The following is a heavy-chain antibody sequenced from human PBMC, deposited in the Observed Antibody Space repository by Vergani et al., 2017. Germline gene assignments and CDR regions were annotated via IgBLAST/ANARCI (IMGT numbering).Heavy chain of an antibody. D-gene: IGHD6-25*01. J-gene: IGHJ4*02. CDR3: AKNSSGGFFDN. CDR1: GDSINTADY. CDR2: VYHSGST. V-gene: IGHV4-38-2*02. Sequence: QVHLQESGPGLVKPSETLSLTCSVSGDSINTADYWGWIRKPPGKGLEWIGSVYHSGSTSYNPSLQSRVTISVDTSKNQISLNLNSMTAADTAIYYCAKNSSGGFFDNWGQGALVTVSS.